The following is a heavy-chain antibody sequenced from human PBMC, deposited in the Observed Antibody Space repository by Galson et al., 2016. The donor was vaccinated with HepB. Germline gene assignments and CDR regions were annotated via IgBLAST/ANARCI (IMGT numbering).Heavy chain of an antibody. CDR3: ARGNTCSGGACYLHY. V-gene: IGHV3-33*01. J-gene: IGHJ4*02. CDR1: GFSFSSYG. D-gene: IGHD2-15*01. Sequence: SLRLSCAASGFSFSSYGMHWVRQAPGKGLEWVAVIWDDGSNKYYADSVKGRFTISSDNYKNTLYLQMNSLRAEDPAVYYCARGNTCSGGACYLHYWGQGTLVTVS. CDR2: IWDDGSNK.